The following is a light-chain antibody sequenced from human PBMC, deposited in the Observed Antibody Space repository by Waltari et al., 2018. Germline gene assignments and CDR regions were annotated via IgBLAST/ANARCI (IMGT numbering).Light chain of an antibody. CDR3: ATWDGSLEGYV. V-gene: IGLV1-44*01. CDR2: STS. Sequence: QSVLTQPPSASGTPGQRVTISCSGSYSNIGNNPVNWYQQPPGTAPKLPTHSTSQRPSGVPARFSGSKSGTSVSLAISGLQSDDEADYYCATWDGSLEGYVFGTGTKVSVL. J-gene: IGLJ1*01. CDR1: YSNIGNNP.